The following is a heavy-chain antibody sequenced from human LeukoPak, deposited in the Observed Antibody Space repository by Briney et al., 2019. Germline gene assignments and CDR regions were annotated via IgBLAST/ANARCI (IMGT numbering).Heavy chain of an antibody. Sequence: GGSLRLSCAASGFTFSSYGMHWVRQAPGKGLEWVAFIRYDGSNKYYADSVKGRFTISRDNSKNTLYLQMNSLRAEDTAVYYCAKDQGIQLVTLDYWGQGTLVTVSS. D-gene: IGHD5-18*01. CDR1: GFTFSSYG. J-gene: IGHJ4*02. CDR3: AKDQGIQLVTLDY. V-gene: IGHV3-30*02. CDR2: IRYDGSNK.